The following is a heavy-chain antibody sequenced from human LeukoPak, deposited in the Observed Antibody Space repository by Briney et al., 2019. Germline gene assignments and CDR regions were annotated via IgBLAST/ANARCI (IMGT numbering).Heavy chain of an antibody. D-gene: IGHD3-22*01. CDR3: AEDDYYYDSSGLNPSDY. V-gene: IGHV3-23*01. Sequence: PGGSLRLSCAASGFTFSSYAMSWVRQAPGKGLEWVSAISGSGGSTYYADSVKGRFTISRDNSKNTLYLQMNSLRAEDTAVYYCAEDDYYYDSSGLNPSDYWGQGTLVTVSS. CDR1: GFTFSSYA. CDR2: ISGSGGST. J-gene: IGHJ4*02.